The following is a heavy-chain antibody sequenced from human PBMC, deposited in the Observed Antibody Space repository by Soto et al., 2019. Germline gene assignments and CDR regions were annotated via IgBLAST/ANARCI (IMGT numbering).Heavy chain of an antibody. J-gene: IGHJ5*01. V-gene: IGHV4-4*07. Sequence: SETLSLTCTVSGGSISNYYWSWIRQPAGKGLEWIGRIYTSGSTNYNSSLRSRVTMSVDTSRNQFSLKLSSVTAADTAVYYCATVVIPGTRHTDFDSRGQGVSVTVSS. CDR2: IYTSGST. D-gene: IGHD2-21*01. CDR3: ATVVIPGTRHTDFDS. CDR1: GGSISNYY.